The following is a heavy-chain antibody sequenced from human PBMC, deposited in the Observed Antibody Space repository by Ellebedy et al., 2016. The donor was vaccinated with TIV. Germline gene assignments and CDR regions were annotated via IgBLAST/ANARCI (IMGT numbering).Heavy chain of an antibody. V-gene: IGHV3-48*02. Sequence: PGGSLRLSCAASGFTFSSYTMNWVRQAPGKGLAWISYIDISSGTIYYADSVKGRFTISRDNAKNSLYLQMNSLTDEDTAVYYCARGSWDYWGQGTLVTVSS. J-gene: IGHJ4*02. CDR1: GFTFSSYT. CDR3: ARGSWDY. CDR2: IDISSGTI.